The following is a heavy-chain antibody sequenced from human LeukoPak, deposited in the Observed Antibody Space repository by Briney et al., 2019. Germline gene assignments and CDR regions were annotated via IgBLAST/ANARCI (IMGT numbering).Heavy chain of an antibody. CDR1: GFTFSSYW. Sequence: GGSLRLSGAASGFTFSSYWMSWVLQARGKGLEWVANIKQDGSEKYYVDPVKGRFTISRDNAKNSLYLQMNSLRAEDTAVYYCARVGATTIFGVVIPRGYYCYGMDVWGQGTTVTVSS. CDR2: IKQDGSEK. J-gene: IGHJ6*02. CDR3: ARVGATTIFGVVIPRGYYCYGMDV. V-gene: IGHV3-7*01. D-gene: IGHD3-3*01.